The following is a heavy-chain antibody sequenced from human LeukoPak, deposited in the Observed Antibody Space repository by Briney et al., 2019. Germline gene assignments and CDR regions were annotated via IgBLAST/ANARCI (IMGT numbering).Heavy chain of an antibody. CDR3: ARDLTYNSWYYFDS. D-gene: IGHD6-13*01. J-gene: IGHJ4*02. CDR2: IGYDGTDK. Sequence: GGSLRPSCAASGFTFSYYGMHWVRQAPGKGLESVTFIGYDGTDKYYADSVKGRFTISRDNSKNTLSLHMNSLRAEDTAVYYCARDLTYNSWYYFDSWGQGTLVTVSS. V-gene: IGHV3-30*02. CDR1: GFTFSYYG.